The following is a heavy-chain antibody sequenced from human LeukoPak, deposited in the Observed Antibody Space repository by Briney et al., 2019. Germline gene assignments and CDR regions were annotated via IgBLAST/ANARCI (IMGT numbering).Heavy chain of an antibody. V-gene: IGHV3-30-3*01. CDR1: GFTFSSYA. CDR2: ISYDGSNK. J-gene: IGHJ4*02. D-gene: IGHD3-22*01. CDR3: ARGAGYYDSSGSYYGYYFDY. Sequence: GGSLRFSCAASGFTFSSYAMHWVRQAPGKGLEWVAVISYDGSNKYYADSVKGRFTISRDNSKNTLYLQMNSLRAEDTAVYYCARGAGYYDSSGSYYGYYFDYWGQGTLVTVSS.